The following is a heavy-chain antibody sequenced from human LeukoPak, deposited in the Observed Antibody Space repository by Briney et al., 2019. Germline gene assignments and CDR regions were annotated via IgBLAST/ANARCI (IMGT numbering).Heavy chain of an antibody. CDR3: ASSSLEVATTMESYFDY. D-gene: IGHD5-12*01. V-gene: IGHV4-30-2*01. Sequence: PSETLSLTCAVSGGSISSGGYSWSWIRQPPGKGLEWIGYIYHSGSTYYNPSLKSRVTISVDRSKNQFSLKLSSVTAADTAVYYCASSSLEVATTMESYFDYWGRGTLVTVSS. CDR1: GGSISSGGYS. J-gene: IGHJ4*02. CDR2: IYHSGST.